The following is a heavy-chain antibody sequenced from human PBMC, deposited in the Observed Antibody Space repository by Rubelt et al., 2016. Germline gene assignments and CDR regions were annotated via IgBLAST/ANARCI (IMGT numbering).Heavy chain of an antibody. V-gene: IGHV4-34*01. Sequence: QVQLQQWGAGLLKPSETLSLTCAVYGVSFSGYYWSWIRQPPGKGLEWIGEINHSGSTNYNPSLKSRVPISVDTSKNQFSLKLSSVTAADTAVYYCARSADIVVVPAATEDFDYWGQGTLVTVSS. J-gene: IGHJ4*02. CDR3: ARSADIVVVPAATEDFDY. CDR1: GVSFSGYY. CDR2: INHSGST. D-gene: IGHD2-2*01.